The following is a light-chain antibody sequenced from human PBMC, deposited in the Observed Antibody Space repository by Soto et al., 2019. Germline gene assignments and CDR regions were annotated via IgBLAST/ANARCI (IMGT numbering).Light chain of an antibody. Sequence: EIVLTQSPGTLSLSPGERATLSCRASQSVSNNYLAWYQQKPGQAPRLLIYDASSRATGTPDRFSGSGSGTDFTLSISRLEPEDFAVYYCQQYGSSPTFGQGTKVDIK. CDR1: QSVSNNY. CDR3: QQYGSSPT. J-gene: IGKJ1*01. CDR2: DAS. V-gene: IGKV3-20*01.